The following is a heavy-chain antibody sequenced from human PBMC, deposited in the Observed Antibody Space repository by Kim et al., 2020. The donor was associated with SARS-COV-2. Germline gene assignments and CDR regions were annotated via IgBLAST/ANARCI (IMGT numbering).Heavy chain of an antibody. Sequence: GGSLRLSCAASGFTFDDYAMHWVRQAPGKGLEWVSGISWNSGSIGYADSVKGRFTISRDNAKNSLYLQMNSLRAEDTALYYCAKDIIWFGELLQGPGAFDIWGQGTMVTVSS. CDR2: ISWNSGSI. CDR1: GFTFDDYA. J-gene: IGHJ3*02. D-gene: IGHD3-10*01. V-gene: IGHV3-9*01. CDR3: AKDIIWFGELLQGPGAFDI.